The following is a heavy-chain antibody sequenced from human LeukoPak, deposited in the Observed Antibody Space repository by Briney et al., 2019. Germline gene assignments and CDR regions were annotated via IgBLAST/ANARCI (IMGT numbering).Heavy chain of an antibody. J-gene: IGHJ4*02. Sequence: PGGSLRLSCAASGFTFDDYAMHWVRQAPGKGLEWVSGISWNSGSIGYADSVKGRFTISRDNSKNTLYLQMNSLRAEDTAVYYCARARGRAARPNFDYWGQGTLVTVSS. CDR1: GFTFDDYA. V-gene: IGHV3-9*01. D-gene: IGHD6-6*01. CDR2: ISWNSGSI. CDR3: ARARGRAARPNFDY.